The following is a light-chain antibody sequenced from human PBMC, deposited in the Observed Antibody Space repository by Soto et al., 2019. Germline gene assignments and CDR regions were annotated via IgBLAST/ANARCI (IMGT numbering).Light chain of an antibody. Sequence: QSALTQPASVSGSPGQSITISCTGTSSDVGGYNYVSWYQQHPGKAPKLMIYDVGNRPSGVSNRFSGSKSGNTASLTISGLQAEDEADYYCSSYTSSSTPYVFGTGTKVPVL. CDR1: SSDVGGYNY. J-gene: IGLJ1*01. CDR2: DVG. V-gene: IGLV2-14*01. CDR3: SSYTSSSTPYV.